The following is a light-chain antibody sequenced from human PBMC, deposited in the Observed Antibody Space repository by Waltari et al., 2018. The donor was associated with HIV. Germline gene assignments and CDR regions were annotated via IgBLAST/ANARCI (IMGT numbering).Light chain of an antibody. Sequence: IQMTQSPSFLAASVGDRVTITCRASQSIKLYLNWYQQKPGKAPRLLIFTASSLQSGVPSRFIGSASGTNFTLTISSLQPEDFATYYCQQACSGPFVFGPGTKVEVK. J-gene: IGKJ3*01. V-gene: IGKV1-39*01. CDR2: TAS. CDR1: QSIKLY. CDR3: QQACSGPFV.